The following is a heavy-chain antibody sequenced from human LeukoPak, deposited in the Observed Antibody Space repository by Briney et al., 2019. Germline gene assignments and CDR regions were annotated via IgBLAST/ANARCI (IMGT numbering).Heavy chain of an antibody. V-gene: IGHV3-23*01. CDR2: ISGSSGST. CDR1: GFTFSSYG. J-gene: IGHJ4*02. CDR3: ARRAGAYSHPYDY. D-gene: IGHD4/OR15-4a*01. Sequence: QAGGSLRLSCAASGFTFSSYGMSWVRQAPGKGLEWVSAISGSSGSTYYADSVKGRFTISRDNSKNTLYLQMNSLRAEDTAVYYCARRAGAYSHPYDYWGQGTLVTVSS.